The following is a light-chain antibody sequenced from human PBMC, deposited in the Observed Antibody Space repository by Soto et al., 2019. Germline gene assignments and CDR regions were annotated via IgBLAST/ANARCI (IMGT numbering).Light chain of an antibody. Sequence: QSALTQSPSVSGAPGQRVTLSCTGSSSNIGAGYDVHWYQQLPGAAPKLLIYDNNNRPSGVPDRFSGSKSGASASLAITGLQAEDEADYYCQSYDTRLSGYVFGTGTKVT. V-gene: IGLV1-40*03. J-gene: IGLJ1*01. CDR2: DNN. CDR1: SSNIGAGYD. CDR3: QSYDTRLSGYV.